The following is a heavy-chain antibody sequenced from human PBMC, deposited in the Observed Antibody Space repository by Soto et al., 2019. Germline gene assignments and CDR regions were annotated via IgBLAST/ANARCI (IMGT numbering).Heavy chain of an antibody. J-gene: IGHJ4*02. D-gene: IGHD4-17*01. CDR1: GGTFSSYA. CDR2: VIPIFGTA. V-gene: IGHV1-69*13. Sequence: ASVKVSCKASGGTFSSYAISWVRQAPGQGLEWMGGVIPIFGTANYAQKFQGRVTIAADESTSTAYMELSSLRSEDTAVYYCARDKVGYGDYVYDYWGQGTLVTVSS. CDR3: ARDKVGYGDYVYDY.